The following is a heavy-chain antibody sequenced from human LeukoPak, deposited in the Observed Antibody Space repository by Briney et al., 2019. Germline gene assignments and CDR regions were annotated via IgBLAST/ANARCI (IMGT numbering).Heavy chain of an antibody. V-gene: IGHV3-20*04. D-gene: IGHD2-8*01. CDR1: GFTFDDYG. Sequence: PGGSLRLSCAASGFTFDDYGMSWVRQAPGKGLEWVSGINWSGGSTGYADSVKGRFTISRDNAKNSLYLQMNSLRAEDTALYYCARGFCTNGVCYLFDYWGQGTLVTVSS. J-gene: IGHJ4*02. CDR3: ARGFCTNGVCYLFDY. CDR2: INWSGGST.